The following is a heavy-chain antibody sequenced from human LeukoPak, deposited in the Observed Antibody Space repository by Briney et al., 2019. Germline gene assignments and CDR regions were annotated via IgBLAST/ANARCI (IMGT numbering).Heavy chain of an antibody. Sequence: GGSLRLSCAASGFTFSAFAITWVRQAPGKGLEWVSSITGNHHSRYNTDSVQGRFTISRDNSKNTLYLQMNSLRADDTAIYYCTKDPNGDYVGAFAPWGQGTLVTVSS. V-gene: IGHV3-23*01. CDR2: ITGNHHSR. J-gene: IGHJ5*02. CDR1: GFTFSAFA. CDR3: TKDPNGDYVGAFAP. D-gene: IGHD4-17*01.